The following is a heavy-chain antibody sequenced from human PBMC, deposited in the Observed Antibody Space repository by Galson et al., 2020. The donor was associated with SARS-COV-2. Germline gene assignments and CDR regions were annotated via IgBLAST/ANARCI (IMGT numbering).Heavy chain of an antibody. CDR1: GGPINIYY. D-gene: IGHD3-10*01. J-gene: IGHJ4*02. CDR2: LYYGGKT. V-gene: IGHV4-59*01. CDR3: ARIPVVRGVDY. Sequence: SSDPLSLTCTVSGGPINIYYCSWIRQSPGKGLDWIGSLYYGGKTNYNPSLKSRVTISVDTSKSQVSLTLSSVTAADTAVYYCARIPVVRGVDYWGQGILVTVSS.